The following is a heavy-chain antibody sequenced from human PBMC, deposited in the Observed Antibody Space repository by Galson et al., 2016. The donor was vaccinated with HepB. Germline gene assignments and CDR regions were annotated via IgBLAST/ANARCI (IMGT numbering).Heavy chain of an antibody. CDR2: TFYRSNWQN. CDR3: ARSYLLGRGFGS. V-gene: IGHV6-1*01. D-gene: IGHD3-10*01. CDR1: GDSVSSYSAG. J-gene: IGHJ4*02. Sequence: CAISGDSVSSYSAGWYWIRQSPSRGLECLGRTFYRSNWQNDYAESVRSRITITPDTSKNQFSLQLNSVTPEDTAVYYCARSYLLGRGFGSWGQGTLVTVSS.